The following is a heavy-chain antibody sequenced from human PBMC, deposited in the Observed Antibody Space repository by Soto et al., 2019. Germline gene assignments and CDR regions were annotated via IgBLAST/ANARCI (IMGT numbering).Heavy chain of an antibody. Sequence: PGESLKISCKASGYNFTTYWIAWVRQMPGKGLEWMGIIFPGDSDTRYSPSFQGQVTISADNSINTAYLQWTSLKASDTAMYYCARHEQYYYFNDGMDVWGQGTTVTVSS. CDR1: GYNFTTYW. CDR3: ARHEQYYYFNDGMDV. J-gene: IGHJ6*02. CDR2: IFPGDSDT. V-gene: IGHV5-51*01.